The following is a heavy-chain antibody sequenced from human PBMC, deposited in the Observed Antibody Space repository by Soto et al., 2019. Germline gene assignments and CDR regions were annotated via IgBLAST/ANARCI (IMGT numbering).Heavy chain of an antibody. D-gene: IGHD3-10*01. V-gene: IGHV1-69*13. J-gene: IGHJ6*02. CDR2: IIPIFGTA. CDR1: GGTFSSYA. Sequence: PVKVSCKASGGTFSSYAISWVRQAPGQGLEWMGGIIPIFGTANYAQKFQGRVTITADESTSTAYMELSSLRSEDTAVYYCARHQVTMVLWGSYYHSSSCMDVWGQGPTVSVSS. CDR3: ARHQVTMVLWGSYYHSSSCMDV.